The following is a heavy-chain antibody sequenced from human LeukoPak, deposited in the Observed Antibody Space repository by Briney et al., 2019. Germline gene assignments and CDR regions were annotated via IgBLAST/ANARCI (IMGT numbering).Heavy chain of an antibody. CDR1: GGSISSGDYY. CDR2: IYYSGST. CDR3: ARFRRSGSYFDY. V-gene: IGHV4-30-4*08. J-gene: IGHJ4*02. Sequence: PSQTLSLTCTVSGGSISSGDYYWSWLRQPPGKGLEWIGYIYYSGSTYYNPSLKSRVTISVDTSKNQFSLKLSSVTAADTAVYYCARFRRSGSYFDYWGQGTLVTVSS. D-gene: IGHD1-26*01.